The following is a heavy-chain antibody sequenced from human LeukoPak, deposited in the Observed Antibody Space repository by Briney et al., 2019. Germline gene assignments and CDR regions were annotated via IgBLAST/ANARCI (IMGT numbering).Heavy chain of an antibody. D-gene: IGHD6-19*01. V-gene: IGHV3-74*01. CDR3: ARKATSGWEFDY. CDR2: INSDGRST. CDR1: GFTFNNAW. Sequence: GGSLRLSCAASGFTFNNAWMSWVRQAPGKRLVCVSRINSDGRSTNYADSVKGRFTISRDNAKNTLYLQMNSLRAEDTAVYYCARKATSGWEFDYWGQGTLVTVSS. J-gene: IGHJ4*02.